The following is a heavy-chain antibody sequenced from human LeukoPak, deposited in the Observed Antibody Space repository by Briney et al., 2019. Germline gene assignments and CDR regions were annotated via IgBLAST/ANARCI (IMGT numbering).Heavy chain of an antibody. CDR1: GYRLTSYW. Sequence: GESLKISCKGSGYRLTSYWISWVRLMPGKGLEWMGRIDPSDSYTKYSPSFQGHVTISADKSFSTAYLQWSSLKASDTAMYYCARRGYSGDAFDIWGQGTMVTVSS. CDR3: ARRGYSGDAFDI. V-gene: IGHV5-10-1*01. J-gene: IGHJ3*02. D-gene: IGHD5-12*01. CDR2: IDPSDSYT.